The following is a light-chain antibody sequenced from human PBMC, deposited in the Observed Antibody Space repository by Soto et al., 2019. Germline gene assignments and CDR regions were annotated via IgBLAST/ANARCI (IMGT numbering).Light chain of an antibody. V-gene: IGKV1-5*01. CDR1: QNIRSW. Sequence: DFQMTQSPSTLSASVGDRVTITCRASQNIRSWLAWYQQKPGKAPKLLIYDASSLESGVPSRFSGSGSGTEFTLTISSLQPDDFATYYCHQYNSYSPLTFGGGTKVDIK. CDR2: DAS. J-gene: IGKJ4*01. CDR3: HQYNSYSPLT.